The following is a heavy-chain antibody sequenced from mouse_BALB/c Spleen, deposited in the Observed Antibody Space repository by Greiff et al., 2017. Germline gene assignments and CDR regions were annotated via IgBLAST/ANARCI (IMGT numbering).Heavy chain of an antibody. CDR3: ARFGYDLRYYFDD. Sequence: VQLKESGPGLVKPSQSLSLTCTVTGYSITSDSAWNWIRQFPGNKLEWMGYISYIGSTTSNPSPNRRISITRDTSKNQFFLHLNSVTTEDTATYYCARFGYDLRYYFDDWGQGTTLTVSA. CDR1: GYSITSDSA. J-gene: IGHJ2*01. CDR2: ISYIGST. V-gene: IGHV3-2*02. D-gene: IGHD2-2*01.